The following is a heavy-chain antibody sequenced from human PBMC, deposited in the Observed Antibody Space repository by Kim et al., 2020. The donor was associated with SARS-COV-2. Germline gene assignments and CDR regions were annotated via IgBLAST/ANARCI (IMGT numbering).Heavy chain of an antibody. J-gene: IGHJ6*02. CDR1: GYTFTSYG. CDR3: ARDLRGGYSGSYYAGYYYYYGMDV. CDR2: ISAYNGNT. Sequence: ASVKVSCKASGYTFTSYGISWVRQAPGQGLEWMGWISAYNGNTNYAQKLQGRVTMTTDTSTSTAYMELRSLRSDDTAVYYCARDLRGGYSGSYYAGYYYYYGMDVWGQGTTVTVSS. D-gene: IGHD1-26*01. V-gene: IGHV1-18*04.